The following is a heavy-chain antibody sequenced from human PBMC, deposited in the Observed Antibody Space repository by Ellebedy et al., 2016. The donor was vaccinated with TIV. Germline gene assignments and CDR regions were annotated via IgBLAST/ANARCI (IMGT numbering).Heavy chain of an antibody. Sequence: SVKVSCKASGDTFSTHVITWVRQAPGQGLEWMGGAIPMFGSAQYAQRFQGRVTITADESTRTAYMELRGLRFEDTAVYYCARGGRLDSSSSKFDSWGQGIQVTVSS. V-gene: IGHV1-69*13. D-gene: IGHD6-6*01. CDR3: ARGGRLDSSSSKFDS. CDR2: AIPMFGSA. J-gene: IGHJ4*02. CDR1: GDTFSTHV.